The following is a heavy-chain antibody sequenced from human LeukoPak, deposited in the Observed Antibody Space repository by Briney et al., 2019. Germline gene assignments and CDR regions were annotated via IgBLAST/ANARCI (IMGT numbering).Heavy chain of an antibody. CDR2: ISGSTSVI. V-gene: IGHV3-48*01. CDR3: ARGLYYIDV. J-gene: IGHJ6*03. CDR1: GFTFSTHT. Sequence: GGSLRLSCAASGFTFSTHTMAWVRQAPGKGLEWVSYISGSTSVIYYADSVKGRFTISRDNAKNSLYLQMNSLRSEDTAIYYCARGLYYIDVWGNGTAVTVS.